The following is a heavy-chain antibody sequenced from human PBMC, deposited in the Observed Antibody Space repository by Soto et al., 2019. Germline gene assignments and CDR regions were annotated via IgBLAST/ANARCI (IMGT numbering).Heavy chain of an antibody. CDR3: ARVLWNCGSFCYYDY. Sequence: QVQLQESGPGLVKPSQTLSLTCTVSGGYISSGGYYWSWIRQHPGKGLVWIGYIYYSGSTYYNPSNQSRVTLSVNTSKNQSSLKLSSVTAADTAGYYCARVLWNCGSFCYYDYWGQGTPVTVSS. D-gene: IGHD3-3*01. J-gene: IGHJ4*02. V-gene: IGHV4-31*03. CDR2: IYYSGST. CDR1: GGYISSGGYY.